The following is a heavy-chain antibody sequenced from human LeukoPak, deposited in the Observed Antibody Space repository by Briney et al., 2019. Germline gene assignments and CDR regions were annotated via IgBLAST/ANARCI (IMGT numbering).Heavy chain of an antibody. CDR2: FDPEDGET. D-gene: IGHD6-13*01. Sequence: ASVKVSCKVSGYTLTELSMHWVRQAPGKGLEWMGGFDPEDGETIYAQKFQGRVTMTEDTSTDTAYMELSSLRSEDTAVYYCATLGRSSSWYFWVHFPNTGAEYFQHWGQGTLVTVSS. CDR1: GYTLTELS. CDR3: ATLGRSSSWYFWVHFPNTGAEYFQH. V-gene: IGHV1-24*01. J-gene: IGHJ1*01.